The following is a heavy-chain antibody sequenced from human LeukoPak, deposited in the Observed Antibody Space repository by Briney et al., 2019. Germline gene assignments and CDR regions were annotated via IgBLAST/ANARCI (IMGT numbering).Heavy chain of an antibody. Sequence: GGSLRLSRAASGFTFSNYAMHWVRQAPGKGLEWVAVLSSDASRKYFADSVKGRFTISRDNSKNTLSLQMSSLRVEDTAVYYCARTDLTLAGDAFDIWGQGTMVTVSS. D-gene: IGHD6-19*01. CDR1: GFTFSNYA. V-gene: IGHV3-30-3*01. CDR2: LSSDASRK. CDR3: ARTDLTLAGDAFDI. J-gene: IGHJ3*02.